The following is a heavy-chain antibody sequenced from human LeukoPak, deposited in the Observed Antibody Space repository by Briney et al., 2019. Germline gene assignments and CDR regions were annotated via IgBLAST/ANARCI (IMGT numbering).Heavy chain of an antibody. CDR1: GFTFSSYW. J-gene: IGHJ6*04. Sequence: GGSLRLSCAASGFTFSSYWMHWVRQAPGKGLVWVSRINSDGSSTTYADSVKGRFTISRDNAKNTLYLQMNSLRAEDTAVYYCAELGITMIGGVWGKGTTVTISS. D-gene: IGHD3-10*02. V-gene: IGHV3-74*01. CDR2: INSDGSST. CDR3: AELGITMIGGV.